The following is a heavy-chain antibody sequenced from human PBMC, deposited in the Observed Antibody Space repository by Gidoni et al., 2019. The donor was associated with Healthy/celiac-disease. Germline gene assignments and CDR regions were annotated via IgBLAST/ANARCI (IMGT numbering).Heavy chain of an antibody. CDR2: IYYSGST. CDR1: GGSISSYY. V-gene: IGHV4-59*01. D-gene: IGHD6-6*01. Sequence: QVQLQESGPGLVKPSETLSLTCTVSGGSISSYYWSWIRQPPGKGLEWIGYIYYSGSTNYNPSLKSRVTISVDTSKNQFSLKLSSVTAADTAVYYCARDSDSSSEGWYFDLWGRGTLVTVSS. CDR3: ARDSDSSSEGWYFDL. J-gene: IGHJ2*01.